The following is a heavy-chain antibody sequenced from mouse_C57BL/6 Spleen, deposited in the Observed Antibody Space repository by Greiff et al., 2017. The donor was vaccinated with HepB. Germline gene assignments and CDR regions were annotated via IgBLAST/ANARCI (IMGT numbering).Heavy chain of an antibody. J-gene: IGHJ3*01. CDR2: IYPGSGST. D-gene: IGHD1-1*01. CDR1: GYTFTSYW. Sequence: QVQLQQSGAELVKPGASVKMSCKASGYTFTSYWITWVKQRPGQGLEWIGDIYPGSGSTNYNEKFKSKATLTVDTSSSTAYMQLSSLTSEDSAVYYCAREKEFIEAFAYWGQGTLVTVSA. V-gene: IGHV1-55*01. CDR3: AREKEFIEAFAY.